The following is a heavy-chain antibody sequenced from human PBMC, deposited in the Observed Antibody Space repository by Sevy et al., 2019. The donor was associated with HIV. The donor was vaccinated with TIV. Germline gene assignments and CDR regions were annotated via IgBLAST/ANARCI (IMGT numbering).Heavy chain of an antibody. Sequence: SETLSLTCAVSGGSMSSYYWSWIRQPPGKGLEWIGYIYYSGSSNYNPSLKSRVTISVDTSKNQFSLKLSSVTAADTAVYYCARVLPHFRQRWDAFDIWGQGTMVTVSS. D-gene: IGHD3-10*01. CDR1: GGSMSSYY. J-gene: IGHJ3*02. CDR3: ARVLPHFRQRWDAFDI. V-gene: IGHV4-59*01. CDR2: IYYSGSS.